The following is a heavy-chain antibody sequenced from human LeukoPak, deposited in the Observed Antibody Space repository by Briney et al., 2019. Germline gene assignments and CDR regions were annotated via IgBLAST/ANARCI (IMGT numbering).Heavy chain of an antibody. CDR3: ATRGAVGGTSRRYFQH. V-gene: IGHV3-23*01. Sequence: PGGSLRLSCAASGFTFSSYAMSWVRQAPGKGLEWVSAISGSGGSTYYADSVKGRFTISRDNSKNTLYLQMNSLRAEDTAVYYCATRGAVGGTSRRYFQHWGQGTLVTVSS. J-gene: IGHJ1*01. CDR1: GFTFSSYA. CDR2: ISGSGGST. D-gene: IGHD6-19*01.